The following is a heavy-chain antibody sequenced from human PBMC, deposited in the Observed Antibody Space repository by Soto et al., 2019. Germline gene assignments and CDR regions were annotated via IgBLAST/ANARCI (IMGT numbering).Heavy chain of an antibody. CDR3: ATYNWNDRRLDP. CDR1: GGSIRSGGYY. D-gene: IGHD1-20*01. Sequence: QVQLRESGPGLVKPSQTLSLSCTVSGGSIRSGGYYWSWIRQHPGKGLEWIGYIYYSGSTYYNPSLKSRVTISVDTSKNQFSLKLTSVTAADTAVYYCATYNWNDRRLDPWGQGTLVTVSS. V-gene: IGHV4-31*03. CDR2: IYYSGST. J-gene: IGHJ5*02.